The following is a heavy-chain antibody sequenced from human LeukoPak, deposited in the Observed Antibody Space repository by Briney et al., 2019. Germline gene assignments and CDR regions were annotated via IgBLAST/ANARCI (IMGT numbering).Heavy chain of an antibody. D-gene: IGHD6-13*01. Sequence: SETLSLTCTVSGGSISSGGYYWSWIRQHPGKGLEWIGYIYYSGSTYYNPSPKSRVTISVDTSKNQFSLKLSSVTAADTAVYYCARGQQLAFDYWGQGTLVTVSS. V-gene: IGHV4-31*03. CDR2: IYYSGST. J-gene: IGHJ4*02. CDR3: ARGQQLAFDY. CDR1: GGSISSGGYY.